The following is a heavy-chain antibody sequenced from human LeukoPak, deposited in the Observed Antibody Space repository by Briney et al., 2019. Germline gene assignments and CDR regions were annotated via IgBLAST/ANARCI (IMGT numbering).Heavy chain of an antibody. Sequence: GGSLRLSCTASGFTVSRTYLIWVRQAPGKGLQWVSSIYTGGTTYYADSVKGRFTISRDNSKNTLHLQLTSLRADDTALYFCARGTLNSGFDSWGQGTLVTVSS. D-gene: IGHD6-25*01. CDR1: GFTVSRTY. J-gene: IGHJ4*02. CDR2: IYTGGTT. V-gene: IGHV3-66*01. CDR3: ARGTLNSGFDS.